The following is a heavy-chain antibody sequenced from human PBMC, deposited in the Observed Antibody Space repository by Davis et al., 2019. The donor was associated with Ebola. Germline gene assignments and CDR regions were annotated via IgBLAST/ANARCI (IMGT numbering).Heavy chain of an antibody. CDR3: ARYSSSSVSYLPYYFDY. D-gene: IGHD6-6*01. Sequence: GESLKISCAASGFPFRSYWMHWVRHAPGKGLVWVSRVNVDGTTTSYADSVKGRFTISRDNAKSTLYLQMNSLRAEDTAVYYCARYSSSSVSYLPYYFDYWGQGTLVTVSS. CDR2: VNVDGTTT. J-gene: IGHJ4*02. CDR1: GFPFRSYW. V-gene: IGHV3-74*01.